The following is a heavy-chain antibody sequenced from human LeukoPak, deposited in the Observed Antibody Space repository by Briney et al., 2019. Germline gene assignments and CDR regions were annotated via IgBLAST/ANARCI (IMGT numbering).Heavy chain of an antibody. J-gene: IGHJ4*02. CDR2: IYYSGST. D-gene: IGHD2-21*02. CDR3: ARTAYCGGDCSAFDY. Sequence: SETLSLTCTVSGGSISSYYWSWIRQPPGKGLEWIGYIYYSGSTNYNPSLKSRVTISVDTSKNQFSLKLSSVTAADTAVYFCARTAYCGGDCSAFDYWGQGTLVTVSS. V-gene: IGHV4-59*08. CDR1: GGSISSYY.